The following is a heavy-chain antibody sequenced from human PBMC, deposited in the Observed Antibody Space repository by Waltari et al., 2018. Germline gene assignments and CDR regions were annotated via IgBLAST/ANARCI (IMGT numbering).Heavy chain of an antibody. Sequence: QVQLQESGPGLVRPSETLSLTCTVSDGSISSYYWNWIRQLPGKGLEWLGFIHYSGTTEYNPSLKNRATTSIQTSKNQCSLRLDSVTAADTAIYYCARPGIGDACDVWGQGTMVTVSS. J-gene: IGHJ3*01. CDR3: ARPGIGDACDV. CDR1: DGSISSYY. V-gene: IGHV4-59*01. CDR2: IHYSGTT.